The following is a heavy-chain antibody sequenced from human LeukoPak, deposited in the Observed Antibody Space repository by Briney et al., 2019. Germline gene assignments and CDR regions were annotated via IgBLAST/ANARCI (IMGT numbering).Heavy chain of an antibody. Sequence: PSETLSLTCTVSGGSISSSSYYWGWIRQPPGKGLEWIGSIYYSGSTYYNPSLKSRVTISVDTSKNQFSLKLSSVTAADTAMYYCARGTSSYMVRGVIGWFDPWGQGTLVTVSS. CDR3: ARGTSSYMVRGVIGWFDP. CDR1: GGSISSSSYY. D-gene: IGHD3-10*01. J-gene: IGHJ5*02. V-gene: IGHV4-39*07. CDR2: IYYSGST.